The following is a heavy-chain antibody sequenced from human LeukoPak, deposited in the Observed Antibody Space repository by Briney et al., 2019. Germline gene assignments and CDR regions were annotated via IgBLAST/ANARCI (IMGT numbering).Heavy chain of an antibody. V-gene: IGHV3-11*01. Sequence: GGSLRLSCAASGFTFSDYYMSWIRQAPGKGLEWVSYISSSGSTIYYADSVKGRFTISRDNAKNSLYLQMNSLRAEDTAVYYCATRDSSSWYFDYWGQGTLVTVSS. J-gene: IGHJ4*02. CDR3: ATRDSSSWYFDY. CDR1: GFTFSDYY. CDR2: ISSSGSTI. D-gene: IGHD6-13*01.